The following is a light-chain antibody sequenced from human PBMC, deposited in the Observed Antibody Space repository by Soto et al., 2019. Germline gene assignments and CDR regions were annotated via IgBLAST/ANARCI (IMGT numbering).Light chain of an antibody. CDR1: ENIFKF. CDR2: AAS. Sequence: DILLIQSPATLSASVGDRITITCRASENIFKFLAWYQQRSGSAPNLLIYAASDLEKGIPSRFSGSGSGTEFTITIDNLQPKDSATYFCQHYHSQSITFGGGTQVDVK. CDR3: QHYHSQSIT. J-gene: IGKJ4*01. V-gene: IGKV1-5*01.